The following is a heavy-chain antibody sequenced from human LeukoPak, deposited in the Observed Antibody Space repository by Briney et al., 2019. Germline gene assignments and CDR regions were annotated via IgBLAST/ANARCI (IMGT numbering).Heavy chain of an antibody. CDR3: ARQPGGEMANALDY. CDR2: IIYSGGT. D-gene: IGHD5-24*01. Sequence: SETLPLNCTISGGSISSYYWSWIRHPPGQGLEWIGYIIYSGGTNYNPSLKSRVTISVDTPKNQFSLKLCSVTAADTAVYFCARQPGGEMANALDYWGQGTLVTVSS. J-gene: IGHJ4*02. CDR1: GGSISSYY. V-gene: IGHV4-59*08.